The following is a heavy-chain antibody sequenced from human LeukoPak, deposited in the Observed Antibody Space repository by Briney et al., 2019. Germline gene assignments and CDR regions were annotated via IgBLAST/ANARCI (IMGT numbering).Heavy chain of an antibody. J-gene: IGHJ4*02. CDR3: ARDRGGGYFDY. CDR2: IYYSGST. D-gene: IGHD3-16*01. CDR1: GGSISSSSYY. Sequence: SETLSLTCTVSGGSISSSSYYWGWIRQPPGKGLEWIGSIYYSGSTYYNPSLKSRVTISVDTSKNQFSLKLSSVTAADTAVYYCARDRGGGYFDYWGQGTLVTVSS. V-gene: IGHV4-39*07.